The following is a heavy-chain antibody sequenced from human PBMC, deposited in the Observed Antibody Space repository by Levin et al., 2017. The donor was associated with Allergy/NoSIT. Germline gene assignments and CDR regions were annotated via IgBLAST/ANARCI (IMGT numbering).Heavy chain of an antibody. CDR2: IIPILGIA. Sequence: EASVKVSCKASGGTFSSYTISWVRQAPGQGLEWMGRIIPILGIANYAQKFQGRVTITADKSTSTAYMELSSLRSEDTAVYYCARVGEDCSGGSCEGDFDLWGRGTLVTVSS. CDR3: ARVGEDCSGGSCEGDFDL. D-gene: IGHD2-15*01. V-gene: IGHV1-69*02. CDR1: GGTFSSYT. J-gene: IGHJ2*01.